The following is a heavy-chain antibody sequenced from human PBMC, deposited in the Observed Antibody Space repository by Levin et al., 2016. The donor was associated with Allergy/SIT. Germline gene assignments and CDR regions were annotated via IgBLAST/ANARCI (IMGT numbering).Heavy chain of an antibody. V-gene: IGHV3-53*01. J-gene: IGHJ4*02. CDR2: IYSVGST. CDR3: TRGTPTGVGGPEPFND. CDR1: GFTVSTNY. D-gene: IGHD1-14*01. Sequence: GGSLRLSCASFGFTVSTNYMSWVRQAPGKGLEWVSVIYSVGSTFYAEPVKGRFTISRDNSRNILYLQMNSLTADDTAVYYCTRGTPTGVGGPEPFNDWGQGTLVIVSS.